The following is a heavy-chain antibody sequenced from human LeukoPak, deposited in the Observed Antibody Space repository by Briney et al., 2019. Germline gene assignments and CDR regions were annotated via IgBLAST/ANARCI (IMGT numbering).Heavy chain of an antibody. CDR2: IYPVASGT. V-gene: IGHV5-51*01. CDR1: GYSFTSYW. J-gene: IGHJ3*02. Sequence: GESLKISCQGSGYSFTSYWIGWVRQMPGKGLAWMGIIYPVASGTRYSPSFQGHVTISADKSSSTVYVQWSSLKASDTAMYYCARYVRAGSSGWYFLDAFDIWGQGTMVTVCS. CDR3: ARYVRAGSSGWYFLDAFDI. D-gene: IGHD6-19*01.